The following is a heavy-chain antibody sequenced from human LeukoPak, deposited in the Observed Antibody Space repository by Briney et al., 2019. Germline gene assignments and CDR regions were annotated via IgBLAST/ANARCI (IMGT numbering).Heavy chain of an antibody. CDR1: GFTFSDYY. V-gene: IGHV3-11*04. D-gene: IGHD5-18*01. CDR2: ISSSGSTI. CDR3: AREEGGYSYGYYYMDV. J-gene: IGHJ6*03. Sequence: GGSLRLSCAASGFTFSDYYMSWIRQAPGKGLEWVSYISSSGSTIYYADSVKGRFTIPRDNAKNSLYLQMNSLRAEDTAVYYCAREEGGYSYGYYYMDVWGKGTTVTVSS.